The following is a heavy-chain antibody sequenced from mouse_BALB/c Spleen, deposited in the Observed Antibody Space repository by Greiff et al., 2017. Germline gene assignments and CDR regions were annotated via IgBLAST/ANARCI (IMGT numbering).Heavy chain of an antibody. J-gene: IGHJ4*01. CDR3: ARQGIHYFVDY. CDR1: GFAFSSYD. V-gene: IGHV5-12-1*01. CDR2: ISSGGGST. D-gene: IGHD1-2*01. Sequence: EVKLQESGGGLVKPGGSLKLSCAASGFAFSSYDMSWVRQTPEKRLEWVAYISSGGGSTYYPDTVKGRFTISRDNAKNTLYLQMSSLKSEDTAMYYCARQGIHYFVDYWGQGTSVTVSS.